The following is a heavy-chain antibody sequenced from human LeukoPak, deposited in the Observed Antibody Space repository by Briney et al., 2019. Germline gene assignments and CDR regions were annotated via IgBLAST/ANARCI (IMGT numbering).Heavy chain of an antibody. CDR2: ILGTESVR. J-gene: IGHJ4*02. CDR3: VKGWLLDS. V-gene: IGHV3-48*03. Sequence: GGSLRLSCAASGVSLSTTEINWVSQAPGKGLEWVSYILGTESVRNYADSVKGRFTISIDHAKNSVFLHMSSLKAEDTAVYYCVKGWLLDSWGQGTLVTVSS. CDR1: GVSLSTTE. D-gene: IGHD5-12*01.